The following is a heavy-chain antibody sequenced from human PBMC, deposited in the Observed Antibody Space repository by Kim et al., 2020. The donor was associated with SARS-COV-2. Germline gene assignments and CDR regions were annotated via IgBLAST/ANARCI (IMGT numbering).Heavy chain of an antibody. CDR2: LSGNGGNT. D-gene: IGHD2-15*01. J-gene: IGHJ2*01. CDR1: GFTFSNYA. CDR3: AKKLSSGGVYWYFDL. Sequence: GGSLRLSCAASGFTFSNYAMTWVRLAPGKGLEWVSALSGNGGNTYYANSVKGRFTISRDNYKNTLYLQMNNLRAEDTAVYYCAKKLSSGGVYWYFDLWGRGTLVTVSS. V-gene: IGHV3-23*01.